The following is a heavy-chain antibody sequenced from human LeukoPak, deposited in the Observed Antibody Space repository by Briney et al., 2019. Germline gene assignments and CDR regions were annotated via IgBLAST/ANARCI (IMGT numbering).Heavy chain of an antibody. Sequence: ASVKVSCKASGGTFSSYTINWVRQAPGQGLEWMGGIIPIFGTANYAQKFQGRVTITADESTSTAYMELSSLRSEDTAVYYCARPGIAAVYSYWLDPWGQGTLVTVSS. CDR1: GGTFSSYT. CDR3: ARPGIAAVYSYWLDP. CDR2: IIPIFGTA. J-gene: IGHJ5*02. D-gene: IGHD6-13*01. V-gene: IGHV1-69*13.